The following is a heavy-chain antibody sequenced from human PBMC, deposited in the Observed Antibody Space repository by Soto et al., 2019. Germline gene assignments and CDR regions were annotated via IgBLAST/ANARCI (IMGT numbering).Heavy chain of an antibody. D-gene: IGHD5-12*01. J-gene: IGHJ4*02. CDR2: IYHSGNT. V-gene: IGHV4-4*02. CDR3: ARGGRWLFDY. CDR1: GGSISTDNW. Sequence: QVQLMESGPGLVKPSGTLSLTCAVSGGSISTDNWWSWVRQPPGKGLEWVGEIYHSGNTNYNPSLKSRLTISIDKSKDQFYLDVTFVTAADTAVYYCARGGRWLFDYWGQGALVTVSS.